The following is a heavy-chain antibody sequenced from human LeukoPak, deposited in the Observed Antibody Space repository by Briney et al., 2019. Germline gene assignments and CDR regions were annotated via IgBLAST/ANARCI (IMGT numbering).Heavy chain of an antibody. CDR2: IVATGGST. CDR3: ARARYSGSREFDS. CDR1: GYTFTSNH. D-gene: IGHD1-26*01. Sequence: GASVTVSCKASGYTFTSNHMCWERQGTGQGPEQMGVIVATGGSTSYAQKSQSRLIMTRDTSTTTVYMELSSLRSEDTAVYYYARARYSGSREFDSWGQGTLVIVSS. V-gene: IGHV1-46*01. J-gene: IGHJ4*02.